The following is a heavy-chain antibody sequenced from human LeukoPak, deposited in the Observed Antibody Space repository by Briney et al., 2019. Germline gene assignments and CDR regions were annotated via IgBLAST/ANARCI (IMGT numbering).Heavy chain of an antibody. CDR3: ARGIATTGNPNWFDP. CDR2: INSEGSDT. V-gene: IGHV3-74*01. J-gene: IGHJ5*02. Sequence: PGGSLRLSCAASGFTFSSYRMHWVRQAPGKGLVWVSRINSEGSDTNYADSVKGRFTISRDNAKNTLFLQMNSLRAEDTAVYYCARGIATTGNPNWFDPWGQGTLVTVSS. CDR1: GFTFSSYR. D-gene: IGHD6-13*01.